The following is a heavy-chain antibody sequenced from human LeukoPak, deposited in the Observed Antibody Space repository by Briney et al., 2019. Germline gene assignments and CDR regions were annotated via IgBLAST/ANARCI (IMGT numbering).Heavy chain of an antibody. CDR3: ARDTSRTAYFDY. V-gene: IGHV4-59*01. CDR1: GGSISSYY. J-gene: IGHJ4*02. D-gene: IGHD1-1*01. Sequence: SETLSLTCTVSGGSISSYYWSWIRQPPGKGLEWIGYIYYSGSTNYNPSLKSRVTISVDTSKNQFSLKPSSVTAADTAVYYCARDTSRTAYFDYWGQGTLVTVSS. CDR2: IYYSGST.